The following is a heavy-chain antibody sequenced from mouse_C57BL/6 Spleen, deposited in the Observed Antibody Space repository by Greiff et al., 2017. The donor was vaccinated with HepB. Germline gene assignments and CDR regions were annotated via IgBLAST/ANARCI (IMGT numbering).Heavy chain of an antibody. J-gene: IGHJ2*01. CDR2: IDPETGGT. CDR3: RRPGDY. CDR1: GYTFTDYE. V-gene: IGHV1-15*01. Sequence: QVQLKESGAELVRPGASVTLSCKASGYTFTDYEMHWVKQTPVHGLEWIGAIDPETGGTAYNQKFKGKAILTADKSSSTAYMELRSLTSEDSAVYYCRRPGDYWGQGTTLTVSS.